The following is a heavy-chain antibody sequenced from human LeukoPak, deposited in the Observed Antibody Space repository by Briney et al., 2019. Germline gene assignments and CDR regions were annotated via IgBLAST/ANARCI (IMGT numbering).Heavy chain of an antibody. D-gene: IGHD3-10*01. CDR2: IYNTGLT. V-gene: IGHV4-4*07. J-gene: IGHJ5*02. CDR1: GGSISTYY. Sequence: SETLSLTCTVSGGSISTYYWNWIRQPAGKGLEWIGRIYNTGLTTYNPSLKSRVSMSIDTSKSQFYLRLTSVTAADTAVYYCARNVWFGESNCFDPWGQGTLVTVSS. CDR3: ARNVWFGESNCFDP.